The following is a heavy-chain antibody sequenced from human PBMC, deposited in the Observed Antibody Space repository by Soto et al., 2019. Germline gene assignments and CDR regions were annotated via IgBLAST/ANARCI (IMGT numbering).Heavy chain of an antibody. D-gene: IGHD6-19*01. J-gene: IGHJ4*02. V-gene: IGHV4-4*02. Sequence: QVQLQESGPGLVKPSGTLSLTCAVSGDSVSSPYYWCWVRQPPGKGLEWIGAVFHTGTTSYNPSLRSRVTISMNKYNNQFSLDLTSVTAADTAVYYCARSAGWYAVHSWGPGTLVLVSS. CDR1: GDSVSSPYY. CDR3: ARSAGWYAVHS. CDR2: VFHTGTT.